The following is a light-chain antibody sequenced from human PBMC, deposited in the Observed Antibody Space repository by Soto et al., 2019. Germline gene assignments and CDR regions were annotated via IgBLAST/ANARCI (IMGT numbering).Light chain of an antibody. Sequence: DIQMTQSPSSLSASVGDRVTITCQASQAISNYLNWYQQKPGKAPKLLIYDASNLETGVPSRFSGSGSGTDFTFTISSLQPEDIATYYCQQYGNLPPTFGGGTKVEIK. CDR1: QAISNY. CDR2: DAS. J-gene: IGKJ4*02. V-gene: IGKV1-33*01. CDR3: QQYGNLPPT.